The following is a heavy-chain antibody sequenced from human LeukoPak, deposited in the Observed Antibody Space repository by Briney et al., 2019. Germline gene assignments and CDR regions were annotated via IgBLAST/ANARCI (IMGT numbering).Heavy chain of an antibody. CDR2: ISGSGGST. D-gene: IGHD3-22*01. V-gene: IGHV3-23*01. Sequence: GGSLRLSCAAWGFTLSSYAMRWVRQARGKGVEWVSAISGSGGSTYYADCVEGRFTISRDNSKNTLYLQMNSLRAEDTAVYYCAKALGRYYYDSSGIEYFQHWGQGTLVTVSS. CDR1: GFTLSSYA. CDR3: AKALGRYYYDSSGIEYFQH. J-gene: IGHJ1*01.